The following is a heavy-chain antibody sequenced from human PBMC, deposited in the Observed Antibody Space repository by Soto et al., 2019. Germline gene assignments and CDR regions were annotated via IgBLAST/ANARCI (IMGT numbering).Heavy chain of an antibody. CDR3: AKDRGTGTIDY. J-gene: IGHJ4*02. D-gene: IGHD1-7*01. V-gene: IGHV3-30*18. CDR1: GFTFSSYG. Sequence: QVQLVESGGGVVQPGRSLRLSCAASGFTFSSYGMHWVRQAPGKGLEWVAVISYDGSNKYYADSVKGRFTISRDNSKNTLYLQMKSLRAEDTAVDYCAKDRGTGTIDYWGQGTLVTVSS. CDR2: ISYDGSNK.